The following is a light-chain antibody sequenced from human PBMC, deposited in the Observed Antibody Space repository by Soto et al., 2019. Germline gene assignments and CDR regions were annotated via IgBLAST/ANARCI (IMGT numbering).Light chain of an antibody. CDR1: SSNIGSGYN. CDR2: DNN. CDR3: QSYDTGLVV. V-gene: IGLV1-40*01. Sequence: QSVLTQPPSVSGAPGQRVTISCIGSSSNIGSGYNVHWYQQLPGTAPKLLIYDNNNRPSGVPDRFSGSKSGTSASLAITGLQGADEADYYCQSYDTGLVVFGGGTKLTVL. J-gene: IGLJ2*01.